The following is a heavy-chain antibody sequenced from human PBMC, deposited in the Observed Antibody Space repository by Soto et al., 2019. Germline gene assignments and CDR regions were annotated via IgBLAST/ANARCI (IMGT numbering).Heavy chain of an antibody. CDR3: ARSQGGSSSLDIYYYYYYGMDV. CDR2: IIPIFGTA. CDR1: GGTFSSYA. V-gene: IGHV1-69*01. Sequence: QVQLVQSGAEVKKPGSSVKVSCKAPGGTFSSYAISWVRQAPGQGLAWMGGIIPIFGTAKYAQKFQGRVTITADESTSTGYMELSSLRSEDTAVYYCARSQGGSSSLDIYYYYYYGMDVWCQGTTVTVSS. J-gene: IGHJ6*02. D-gene: IGHD2-15*01.